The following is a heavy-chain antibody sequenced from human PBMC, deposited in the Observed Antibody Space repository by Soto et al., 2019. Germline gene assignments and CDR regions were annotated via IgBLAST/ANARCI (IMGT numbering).Heavy chain of an antibody. D-gene: IGHD3-9*01. CDR1: GGSVSSSSYY. CDR2: VYYSGST. Sequence: ETLSLTCTVSGGSVSSSSYYWGWVRQPPGKGLEWIGSVYYSGSTYYNPSLESRVTISVDKSKNQFSLKLMSLSAADTAVYYCGRQEGLATISYYFDYWGQGALVTVSS. V-gene: IGHV4-39*01. J-gene: IGHJ4*02. CDR3: GRQEGLATISYYFDY.